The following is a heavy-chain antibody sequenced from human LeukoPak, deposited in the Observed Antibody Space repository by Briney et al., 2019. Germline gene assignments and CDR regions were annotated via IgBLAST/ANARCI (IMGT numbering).Heavy chain of an antibody. D-gene: IGHD6-19*01. CDR2: ISSSGITI. V-gene: IGHV3-48*03. CDR1: GFIFSSYE. Sequence: PGGSLRPSCAASGFIFSSYEMNWVRQAPGKGLEWISYISSSGITIYYADSVKGRFTISRDNAKNSLYLQMDSLRAEDTAVCYCARGRSSGWWRGAFDIWGQGTKVIVSS. J-gene: IGHJ3*02. CDR3: ARGRSSGWWRGAFDI.